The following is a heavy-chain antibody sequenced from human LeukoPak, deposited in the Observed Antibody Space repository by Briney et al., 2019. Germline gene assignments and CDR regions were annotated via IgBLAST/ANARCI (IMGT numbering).Heavy chain of an antibody. CDR2: IYTSGST. CDR1: GGSLSSGSYY. D-gene: IGHD3-22*01. Sequence: SQTLSLTCTVSGGSLSSGSYYWSWIRQPAGKGLEWIGRIYTSGSTNYNPSLKSRVTISVDTSKNQFSLKLSSVTAADTAVYYCARDGGYYDSSGYSDYWGQGTLVTVSS. CDR3: ARDGGYYDSSGYSDY. V-gene: IGHV4-61*02. J-gene: IGHJ4*02.